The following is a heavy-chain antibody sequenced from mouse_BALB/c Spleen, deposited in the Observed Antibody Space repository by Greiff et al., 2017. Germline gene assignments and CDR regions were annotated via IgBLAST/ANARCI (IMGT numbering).Heavy chain of an antibody. CDR1: GFNIKDTY. J-gene: IGHJ4*01. V-gene: IGHV14-3*02. D-gene: IGHD4-1*01. CDR2: IDPANGNT. Sequence: DVQPQESGAELVKPGASVKLSCTASGFNIKDTYMHWVKQRPEQGLEWIGRIDPANGNTKYDPKFQGKATITADTSSNTAYLQLSSLTSEDTAVYYCARSWDDGFYAMDYWGQGTSVTVSS. CDR3: ARSWDDGFYAMDY.